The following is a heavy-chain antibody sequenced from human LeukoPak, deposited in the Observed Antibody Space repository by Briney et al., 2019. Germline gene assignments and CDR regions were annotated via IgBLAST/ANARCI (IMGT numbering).Heavy chain of an antibody. Sequence: SETLSLTCTVSGGSISIGDSYWTWVRQPPGKGLEYIGYIHYSGSTHYNPSLKSRVTIAIDTSKMQFSLRLSSVTAADTAMYYCARQWSSGSYLNWSDPWGQGTLVTVSS. CDR2: IHYSGST. J-gene: IGHJ5*02. V-gene: IGHV4-30-4*01. CDR1: GGSISIGDSY. D-gene: IGHD1-26*01. CDR3: ARQWSSGSYLNWSDP.